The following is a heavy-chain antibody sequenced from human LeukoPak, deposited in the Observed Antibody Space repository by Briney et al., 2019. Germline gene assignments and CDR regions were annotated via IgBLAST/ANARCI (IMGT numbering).Heavy chain of an antibody. J-gene: IGHJ6*02. D-gene: IGHD3-10*01. CDR3: AKGALWFGELSGMDV. V-gene: IGHV3-23*01. CDR1: GFTLSSYA. Sequence: GGSLRLSRAASGFTLSSYAMSWVRQAPGKGLEWVSAISGSGGSTYYADSVKGRFAISRDNSKNTLYLQMNSLRAEDTAVYYCAKGALWFGELSGMDVWGQGTTVTVSS. CDR2: ISGSGGST.